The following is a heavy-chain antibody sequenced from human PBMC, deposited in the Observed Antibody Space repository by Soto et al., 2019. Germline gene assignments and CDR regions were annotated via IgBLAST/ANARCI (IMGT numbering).Heavy chain of an antibody. J-gene: IGHJ3*01. CDR1: GFTFSNYW. D-gene: IGHD6-13*01. CDR2: IKQDGSDN. Sequence: EVQLVGSGGGLVQPGGSLRLSCVASGFTFSNYWMSWVRQAPGKGLEWVANIKQDGSDNYYVDSVKGRFTISRDNAKNSLSLQMNSLRAEDTAVYYCARISSLAAAVWGQGTVVTVSS. V-gene: IGHV3-7*01. CDR3: ARISSLAAAV.